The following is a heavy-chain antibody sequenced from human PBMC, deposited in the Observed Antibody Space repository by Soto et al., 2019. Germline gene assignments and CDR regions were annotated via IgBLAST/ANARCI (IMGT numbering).Heavy chain of an antibody. V-gene: IGHV3-15*01. J-gene: IGHJ4*02. CDR3: TTDGNFDY. Sequence: EVQLVESGGGLVKPGGSLRLACATSQFAFTTGWMSWVRQAPGKGLEWVGRIKSKTDGGTTDYAAPVKGRLTISRDNSKHTLFLQMNSVKIEDTAVNYCTTDGNFDYWGQGTLVTVAS. CDR1: QFAFTTGW. CDR2: IKSKTDGGTT.